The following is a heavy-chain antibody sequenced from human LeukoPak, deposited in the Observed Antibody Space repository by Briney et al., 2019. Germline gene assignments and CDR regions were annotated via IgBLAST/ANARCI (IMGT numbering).Heavy chain of an antibody. CDR2: IYWNDDK. V-gene: IGHV2-5*01. CDR3: AHSRFRIFGVVIDAFDI. D-gene: IGHD3-3*01. J-gene: IGHJ3*02. Sequence: SGPTLVNPTQTLTLTCTFSGFSLSTSGVGVGWIRQPPGKALEWLALIYWNDDKRYSPSLKSRLTITKGTSKNQVVLTMTNMDPVDTATYYCAHSRFRIFGVVIDAFDIWGQGTMVTVSS. CDR1: GFSLSTSGVG.